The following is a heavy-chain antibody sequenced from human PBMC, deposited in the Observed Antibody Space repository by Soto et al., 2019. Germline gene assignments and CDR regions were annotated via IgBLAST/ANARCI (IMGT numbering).Heavy chain of an antibody. CDR3: ARRWGEGRVDY. CDR2: IYHSGST. V-gene: IGHV4-4*02. J-gene: IGHJ4*02. CDR1: GGSISSINW. D-gene: IGHD3-10*01. Sequence: SETLSLTCAVSGGSISSINWWSWVRQPPGKGLQWIGEIYHSGSTNYIPSLKSRVTISVDKSRNQFSLKLSSVTAADTAVYYCARRWGEGRVDYWGQGTLVTVSS.